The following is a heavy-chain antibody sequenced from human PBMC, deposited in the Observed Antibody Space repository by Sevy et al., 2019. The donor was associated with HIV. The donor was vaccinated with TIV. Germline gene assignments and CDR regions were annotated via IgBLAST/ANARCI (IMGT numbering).Heavy chain of an antibody. Sequence: GGSLRLSCAASGFTFSRYAMNWVRQAPGKVLEWVSGISGSGGSGDKTNYADSVKGRLTISRDVSKNSLYLQLNSLRAEDTAIYYCARKYDSSGYFDYWGQGTLVTVSS. J-gene: IGHJ4*02. V-gene: IGHV3-23*01. CDR3: ARKYDSSGYFDY. CDR2: ISGSGGSGDKT. CDR1: GFTFSRYA. D-gene: IGHD3-22*01.